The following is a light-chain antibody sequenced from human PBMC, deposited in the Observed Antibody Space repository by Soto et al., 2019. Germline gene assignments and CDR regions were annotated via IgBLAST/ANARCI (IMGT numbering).Light chain of an antibody. V-gene: IGLV2-14*01. CDR1: SSDVGGSDF. CDR2: EVS. J-gene: IGLJ1*01. CDR3: SSSTRSSIRYV. Sequence: QSVLTQPASVSGSPGQSITISCTGTSSDVGGSDFVAWYQQHPGKAPKLMIYEVSHRPSGVSNRFSGSQSGNTASLTISGLQAEDEADYYCSSSTRSSIRYVFGTGTKLTVL.